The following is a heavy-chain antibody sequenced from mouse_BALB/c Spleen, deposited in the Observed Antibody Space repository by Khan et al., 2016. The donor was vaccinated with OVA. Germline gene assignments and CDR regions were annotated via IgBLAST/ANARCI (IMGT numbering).Heavy chain of an antibody. CDR1: GYIFTSYW. CDR2: IYPGTDNT. D-gene: IGHD6-1*01. Sequence: VQLQESGAELMRPGASVKLSCKTSGYIFTSYWIHWVNQRSGQGLEWIARIYPGTDNTYYNEKFKDKATLTADKSSTTAYMQLSSLKSEDSAVYFCAREEPFYYFDYWGQGTTLTVSS. CDR3: AREEPFYYFDY. J-gene: IGHJ2*01. V-gene: IGHV1-76*01.